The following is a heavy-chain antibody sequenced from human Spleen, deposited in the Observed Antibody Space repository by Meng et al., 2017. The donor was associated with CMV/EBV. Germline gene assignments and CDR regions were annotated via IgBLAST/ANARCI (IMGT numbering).Heavy chain of an antibody. V-gene: IGHV5-51*01. CDR1: GYSLTSYW. D-gene: IGHD3-3*01. Sequence: KGSGYSLTSYWIGWVRQMPGKGLEWMGIIYPGDSDTRYSPSFQGQVTISADKSISTAYLQWSSLKASDTAMYYCARSVGLQCTIFDPWGQGTLVTVSS. CDR3: ARSVGLQCTIFDP. CDR2: IYPGDSDT. J-gene: IGHJ5*02.